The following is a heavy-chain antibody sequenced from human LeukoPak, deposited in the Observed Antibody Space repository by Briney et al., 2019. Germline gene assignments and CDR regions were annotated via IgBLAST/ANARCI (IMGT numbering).Heavy chain of an antibody. CDR3: ARGVNLNYYDSSGYYHIDY. Sequence: SETLSLTCAVYGGSFSGYYWSWIRQPPGKGLEWIGYIYYSGSTYYNPSLKSRVTISVDTSKNQFSLKLSSVTAADTAVYYCARGVNLNYYDSSGYYHIDYWGQGTLVTVSS. J-gene: IGHJ4*02. CDR1: GGSFSGYY. CDR2: IYYSGST. V-gene: IGHV4-34*09. D-gene: IGHD3-22*01.